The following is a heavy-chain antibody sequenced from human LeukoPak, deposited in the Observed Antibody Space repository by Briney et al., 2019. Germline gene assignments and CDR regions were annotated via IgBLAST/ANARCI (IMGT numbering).Heavy chain of an antibody. V-gene: IGHV1-46*01. J-gene: IGHJ4*02. CDR1: GYTFSTYY. Sequence: ASVKVSCKTSGYTFSTYYMHWVRQAPGQGLEWLGIIHPTDGSSSYTQKIQGRVTMTRDTATGTVYLELSSLRSEDTAVYWCARANGGGLDYWGQGTLITVSS. D-gene: IGHD3-10*01. CDR2: IHPTDGSS. CDR3: ARANGGGLDY.